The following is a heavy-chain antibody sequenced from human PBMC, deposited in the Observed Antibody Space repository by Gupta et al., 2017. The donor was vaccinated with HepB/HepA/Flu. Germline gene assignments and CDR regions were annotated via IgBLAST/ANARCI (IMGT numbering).Heavy chain of an antibody. CDR2: SYNSGST. CDR1: GVSMRSSPYY. V-gene: IGHV4-39*01. CDR3: VRNISSVDCEECVGHPKYNWFDR. J-gene: IGHJ5*02. D-gene: IGHD3-22*01. Sequence: HLEESGPGLVKPSETLSLICSVSGVSMRSSPYYWGRIRQAPGMGLEWIGSSYNSGSTTYNPSLKSRVTLSIDTSKNQFSLRLTSVTASDTGVYFCVRNISSVDCEECVGHPKYNWFDRWGQGTRVTVSS.